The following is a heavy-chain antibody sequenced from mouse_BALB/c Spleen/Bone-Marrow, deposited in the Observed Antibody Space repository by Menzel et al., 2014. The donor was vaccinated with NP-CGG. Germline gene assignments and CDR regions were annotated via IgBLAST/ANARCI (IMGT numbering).Heavy chain of an antibody. J-gene: IGHJ4*01. CDR2: IYPGDGDT. CDR3: ARALHYYGSSYGAMDY. Sequence: VQLQQSGAELARPGASVKLSCKASGYTFTSYWMQWIKQRPGQGLEWIGAIYPGDGDTRFTQKLKGKATLTADKSSSTAYMQLSSLASEDSAVYYCARALHYYGSSYGAMDYWGQGTSVTVSS. CDR1: GYTFTSYW. V-gene: IGHV1-87*01. D-gene: IGHD1-1*01.